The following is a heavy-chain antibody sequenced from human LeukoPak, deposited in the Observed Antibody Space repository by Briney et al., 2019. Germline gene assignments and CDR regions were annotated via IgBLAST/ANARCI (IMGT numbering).Heavy chain of an antibody. V-gene: IGHV4-34*01. CDR3: ARLKGGPAGAFDI. D-gene: IGHD6-19*01. J-gene: IGHJ3*02. CDR2: VKHTVST. Sequence: PSETLSLTCAVYGGSFSGHFWTWIRQSPGKGLEWIGEVKHTVSTHSNPSLESRVIISLAASKNQFSLKLSSVTAADTAVYYCARLKGGPAGAFDIWGQGTMVTVSS. CDR1: GGSFSGHF.